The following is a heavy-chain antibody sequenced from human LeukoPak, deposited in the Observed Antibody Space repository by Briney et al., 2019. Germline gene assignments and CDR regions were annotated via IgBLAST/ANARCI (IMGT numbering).Heavy chain of an antibody. D-gene: IGHD6-13*01. CDR1: GFTFSGFA. CDR3: AKGGSSTWYSPYDY. Sequence: PGGSLRLSCAASGFTFSGFAMNWVRQAPGKGLEWVSAISSSGGSTSYADSVKGRFTISSDNSKNALFLQMSSLRPEDTAVYYCAKGGSSTWYSPYDYWGQGTLVTVSS. V-gene: IGHV3-23*01. J-gene: IGHJ4*02. CDR2: ISSSGGST.